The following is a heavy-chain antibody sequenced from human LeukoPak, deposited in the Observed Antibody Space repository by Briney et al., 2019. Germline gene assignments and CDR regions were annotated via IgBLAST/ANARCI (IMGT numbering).Heavy chain of an antibody. V-gene: IGHV3-21*01. J-gene: IGHJ4*02. CDR2: ISSSSSYI. CDR3: ARGGGYCGGDCYGIDY. Sequence: GGSLRLSCTASGFTFSTYTMNWVRQAPGKGLEWVSSISSSSSYIYYADSVKGRFTISRDNAKNSLYLQMNSLRAEDTAVYYCARGGGYCGGDCYGIDYWGQGTLVTVSS. CDR1: GFTFSTYT. D-gene: IGHD2-21*01.